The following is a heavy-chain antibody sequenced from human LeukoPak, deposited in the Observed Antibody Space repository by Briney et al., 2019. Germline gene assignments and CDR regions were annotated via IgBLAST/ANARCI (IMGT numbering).Heavy chain of an antibody. CDR3: AASRGRTTSYYYYYMDV. CDR2: IYTSGST. CDR1: GGSISSGSYY. D-gene: IGHD1-7*01. Sequence: PSETLSLTCTVSGGSISSGSYYWSWIRQPAGKGLEWIGRIYTSGSTNYNPSLKSRVTISVDTSKNQFSLKLSSVTAADTAVYYCAASRGRTTSYYYYYMDVWGKGTTVTVSS. J-gene: IGHJ6*03. V-gene: IGHV4-61*02.